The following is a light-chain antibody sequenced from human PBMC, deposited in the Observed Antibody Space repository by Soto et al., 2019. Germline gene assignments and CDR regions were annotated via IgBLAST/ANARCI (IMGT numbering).Light chain of an antibody. CDR1: QNINTY. CDR3: QQTCSSPFT. J-gene: IGKJ3*01. CDR2: DAT. V-gene: IGKV1-39*01. Sequence: DIQMTQSPYSLSAAVGDRVTITCRASQNINTYLNWYQQKPGKAPKLLIFDATSLQSGVPSRFSGSGSRTDFTLTITSLQPEDFATYCCQQTCSSPFTFGPGTKVDIK.